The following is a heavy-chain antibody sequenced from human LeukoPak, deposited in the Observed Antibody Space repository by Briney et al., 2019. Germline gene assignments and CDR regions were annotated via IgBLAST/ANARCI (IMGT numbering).Heavy chain of an antibody. CDR1: GGSISSYY. V-gene: IGHV4-59*01. CDR2: IYCSGST. CDR3: ARDYDY. Sequence: PSETLSLTCTVSGGSISSYYWSWIRQPPGKGLEWIGYIYCSGSTNYNPSLKSRVTISVDTSKNQFSLKLSSVTAADTAVYYCARDYDYWGQGTLVTVSS. J-gene: IGHJ4*02.